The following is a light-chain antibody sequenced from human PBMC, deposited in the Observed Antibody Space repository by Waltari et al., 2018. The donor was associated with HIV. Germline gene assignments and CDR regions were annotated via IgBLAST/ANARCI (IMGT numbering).Light chain of an antibody. CDR2: GSS. CDR3: QQYNNWPPYT. J-gene: IGKJ2*01. CDR1: QSVGSN. Sequence: EVVVTQSPSTLSLSPGESATLSCRTSQSVGSNFAWYQQKPGQAPRLLMFGSSKRAAGFPARFSGSGYGTEFTLTISSLQPEDVGIYYCQQYNNWPPYTFGQGTNLEIK. V-gene: IGKV3-15*01.